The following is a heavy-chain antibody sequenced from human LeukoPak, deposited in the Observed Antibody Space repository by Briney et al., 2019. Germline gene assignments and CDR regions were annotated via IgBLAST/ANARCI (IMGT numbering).Heavy chain of an antibody. CDR2: INNNSGGT. J-gene: IGHJ6*04. Sequence: ASVKVSCKASGYTFTGYYMHWVRQAPGQGLECIGWINNNSGGTNYAQKFQGWVTMTRNTSISTAYMEPRRLRSADTAVYYCAREDIVGSYGMDVWGKGTTVTVSS. V-gene: IGHV1-2*04. CDR3: AREDIVGSYGMDV. D-gene: IGHD2-15*01. CDR1: GYTFTGYY.